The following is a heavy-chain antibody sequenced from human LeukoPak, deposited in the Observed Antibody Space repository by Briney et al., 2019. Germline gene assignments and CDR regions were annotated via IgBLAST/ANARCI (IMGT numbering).Heavy chain of an antibody. D-gene: IGHD4-17*01. CDR3: ARTLDLYGDYDYYYGMDV. CDR1: GFTFSSYG. Sequence: GGSLRPSCAASGFTFSSYGMHWVRQAPGKGLEWVAVISYDGSNKYYADSVKGRFTISRDNSKNTLYLQMNSLRAEDTAVYYCARTLDLYGDYDYYYGMDVWGQGTTVTVSS. J-gene: IGHJ6*02. CDR2: ISYDGSNK. V-gene: IGHV3-30*03.